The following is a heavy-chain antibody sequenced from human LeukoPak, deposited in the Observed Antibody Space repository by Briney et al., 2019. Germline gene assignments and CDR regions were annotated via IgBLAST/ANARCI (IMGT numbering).Heavy chain of an antibody. CDR1: GFTFSSYA. J-gene: IGHJ4*02. Sequence: PGGSLRLSCAASGFTFSSYAMHWVRQAPGKGLEWVAVISYDGSNKYYADSVKGRFTISRDNSKNTLYLQMNSLRAEDTAVYYCAKVRQHYFDYWGQGTLVTVSS. CDR2: ISYDGSNK. D-gene: IGHD6-13*01. CDR3: AKVRQHYFDY. V-gene: IGHV3-30-3*01.